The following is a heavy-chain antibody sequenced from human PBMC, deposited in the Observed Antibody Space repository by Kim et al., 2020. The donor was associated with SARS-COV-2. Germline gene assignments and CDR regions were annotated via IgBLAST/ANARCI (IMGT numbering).Heavy chain of an antibody. CDR3: ARDYYDSSGYYIFDY. CDR2: IIPIFGTA. V-gene: IGHV1-69*13. Sequence: SVKVSCKASGGTFSSYAISWVRQAPGQGLEWMGGIIPIFGTATYAQKFQGRVTITADESTSTAYMELSSLRSEDTAVYYCARDYYDSSGYYIFDYWGQGTLVTVSS. D-gene: IGHD3-22*01. CDR1: GGTFSSYA. J-gene: IGHJ4*02.